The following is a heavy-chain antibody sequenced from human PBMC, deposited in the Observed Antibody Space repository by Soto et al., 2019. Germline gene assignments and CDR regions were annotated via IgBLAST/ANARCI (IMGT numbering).Heavy chain of an antibody. CDR2: IKQDGSDK. J-gene: IGHJ4*02. D-gene: IGHD5-12*01. CDR3: VRGVGYSGYDPLNC. CDR1: GFTFSNYW. Sequence: EVLLVESGGGLVQPGGSLRLSCAASGFTFSNYWMTWVRQAPGKGLEWVANIKQDGSDKYYVDSVKGRFTISRDNAKNSLFLQMNSLRAEDTAVYYCVRGVGYSGYDPLNCWGQGTLVTVSS. V-gene: IGHV3-7*01.